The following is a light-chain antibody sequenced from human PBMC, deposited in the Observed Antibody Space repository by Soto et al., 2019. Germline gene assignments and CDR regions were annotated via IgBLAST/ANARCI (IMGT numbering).Light chain of an antibody. CDR1: QTISSW. CDR3: QHYNSDSEA. CDR2: KAS. V-gene: IGKV1-5*03. J-gene: IGKJ1*01. Sequence: DIQMTQSPSTLSGSVGDRVTITCRASQTISSWLAWYQQKPGKAPKLLIYKASTLKSGVPSRFSGSGSGTEFTLTISSLQPEDVATYYCQHYNSDSEAFGQGTKVELK.